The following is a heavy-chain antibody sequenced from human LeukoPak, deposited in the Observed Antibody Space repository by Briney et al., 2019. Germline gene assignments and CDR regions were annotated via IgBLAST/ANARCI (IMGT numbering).Heavy chain of an antibody. CDR2: ISAYNGNT. V-gene: IGHV1-18*01. J-gene: IGHJ3*02. CDR3: ARGWWSAKDAFDI. D-gene: IGHD2-15*01. CDR1: GGTFSSYA. Sequence: ASVKVSCKASGGTFSSYAISWVRQAPGQGLEWMGWISAYNGNTNYAQKLQGRVTMTTDTSTSTAYMELRSLRSDDTAVYYCARGWWSAKDAFDIWGQGTMVTVSS.